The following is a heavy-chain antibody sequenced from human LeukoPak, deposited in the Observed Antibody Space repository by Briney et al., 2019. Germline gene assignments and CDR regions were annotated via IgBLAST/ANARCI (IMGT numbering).Heavy chain of an antibody. D-gene: IGHD3-22*01. CDR1: GGSFSGYY. J-gene: IGHJ4*02. CDR3: ALTYDSSGYGY. Sequence: SETLSLTCAVYGGSFSGYYWSWIRQPPGKGLEWIGEIYHSGSTNYNPSLKSRVTISVDKSKNQFSLKLSSVTAADTAVYYCALTYDSSGYGYWGQGTLVTVSS. V-gene: IGHV4-34*01. CDR2: IYHSGST.